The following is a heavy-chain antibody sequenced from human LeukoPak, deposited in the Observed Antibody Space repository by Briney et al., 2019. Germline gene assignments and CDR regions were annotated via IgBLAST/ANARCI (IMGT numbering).Heavy chain of an antibody. Sequence: ASVKVSFKASGYTFTIYGISWVRQAPGQGLEWMGWISAYNGNTNYAQKLQGRVTMTTDTSTSTAYMELRSLRSDDTAVYYCARAYCSGGSCSFDYYYYGMDVWGQGTTVTVSS. CDR1: GYTFTIYG. V-gene: IGHV1-18*01. D-gene: IGHD2-15*01. CDR3: ARAYCSGGSCSFDYYYYGMDV. CDR2: ISAYNGNT. J-gene: IGHJ6*02.